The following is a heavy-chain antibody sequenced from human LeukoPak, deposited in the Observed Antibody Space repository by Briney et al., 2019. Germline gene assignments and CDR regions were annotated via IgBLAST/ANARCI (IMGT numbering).Heavy chain of an antibody. CDR3: ARFVGSGSYLGDYYYGMDV. Sequence: SETLSLTCIVSGDSISSTTYYWGWIRQPPGRGPEWIGSIYYSGSTYYNPSLTSRVSMSVDTSKSQFSLKLSSVTAADTAVHYCARFVGSGSYLGDYYYGMDVWGQGTTVTVSS. CDR2: IYYSGST. CDR1: GDSISSTTYY. D-gene: IGHD3-10*01. V-gene: IGHV4-39*07. J-gene: IGHJ6*02.